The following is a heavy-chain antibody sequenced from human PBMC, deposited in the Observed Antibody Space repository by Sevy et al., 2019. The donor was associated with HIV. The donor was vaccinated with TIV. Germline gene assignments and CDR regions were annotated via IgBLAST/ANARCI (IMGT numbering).Heavy chain of an antibody. CDR2: ISGSGGTT. V-gene: IGHV3-23*01. J-gene: IGHJ3*02. Sequence: GGSLRLSCAASGFTFSSYAMTWVRQAPGKGLEWVSTISGSGGTTYFPDSLKGRFTISRDNSKNTRYLQMNTLRAEDTALYFCAKGSVYQYGGAFDIWGQGTMVTVSS. D-gene: IGHD3-3*01. CDR1: GFTFSSYA. CDR3: AKGSVYQYGGAFDI.